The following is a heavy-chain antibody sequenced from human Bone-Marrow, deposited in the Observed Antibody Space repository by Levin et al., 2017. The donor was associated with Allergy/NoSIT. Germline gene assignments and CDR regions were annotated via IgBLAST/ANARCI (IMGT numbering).Heavy chain of an antibody. V-gene: IGHV4-31*03. CDR1: GVSLSSGGYH. CDR3: ARGDVDIVATGTYDALDI. CDR2: IYYSGST. J-gene: IGHJ3*02. D-gene: IGHD5-12*01. Sequence: SQTLSLTCTVSGVSLSSGGYHWSWIRQHPGKGLEWIGFIYYSGSTYYNPSLKSRTTMSVDMSKNQFSMKLSSVTAADPAVYYCARGDVDIVATGTYDALDIWGQGTVVTVSS.